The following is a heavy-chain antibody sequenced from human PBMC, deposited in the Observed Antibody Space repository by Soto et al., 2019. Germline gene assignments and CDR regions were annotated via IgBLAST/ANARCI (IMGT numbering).Heavy chain of an antibody. CDR3: ARESALIRIAARPGAFDY. J-gene: IGHJ4*02. CDR1: GGTFKNYA. Sequence: QAQLVQSGTEVKKPGSSVKVSCKASGGTFKNYAISWVRQAPGQGLEWMGGIIPIFGTAHYAQKFQGRVTITADESTSTAYMELSSLRSEDTAVYYCARESALIRIAARPGAFDYWGQGTLVTVSS. D-gene: IGHD6-6*01. V-gene: IGHV1-69*01. CDR2: IIPIFGTA.